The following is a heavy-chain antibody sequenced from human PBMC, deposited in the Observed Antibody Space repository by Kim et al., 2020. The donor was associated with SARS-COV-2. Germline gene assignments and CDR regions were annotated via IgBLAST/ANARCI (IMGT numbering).Heavy chain of an antibody. CDR3: AKARAGTYLDAFDI. J-gene: IGHJ3*02. D-gene: IGHD6-19*01. Sequence: VKGRFTTSMDNSKNSLYLQMNSLRAEYTAVYYCAKARAGTYLDAFDIWGQGTMVTVSS. V-gene: IGHV3-30*02.